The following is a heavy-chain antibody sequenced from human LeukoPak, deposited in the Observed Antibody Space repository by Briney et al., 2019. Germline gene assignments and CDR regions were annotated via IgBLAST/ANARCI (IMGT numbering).Heavy chain of an antibody. CDR2: IIPIFGTA. D-gene: IGHD4-23*01. J-gene: IGHJ4*02. V-gene: IGHV1-69*05. CDR1: GGTFSSYA. CDR3: ARDYWDGGPGGY. Sequence: SVKVSCKASGGTFSSYAINWVRQAPGQGLEWMGGIIPIFGTANYAQKFQGRVTITTDESTSTAYMELSSLRSEDTAVYYCARDYWDGGPGGYWGQGTLVTVSS.